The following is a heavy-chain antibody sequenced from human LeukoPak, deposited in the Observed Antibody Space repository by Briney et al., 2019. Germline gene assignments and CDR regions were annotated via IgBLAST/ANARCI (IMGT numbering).Heavy chain of an antibody. CDR1: GFTFSSYG. D-gene: IGHD2-2*01. CDR3: AKGPMIVVVPAPNDY. Sequence: QPGRSLRLSCAASGFTFSSYGMHWVRQAPGKGLEWVAVISYDGSNKYYADSVKGRFTISRDNSKNTLYLQMNSLRAEDTAVYYCAKGPMIVVVPAPNDYWGQGTLVTVSS. CDR2: ISYDGSNK. J-gene: IGHJ4*02. V-gene: IGHV3-30*18.